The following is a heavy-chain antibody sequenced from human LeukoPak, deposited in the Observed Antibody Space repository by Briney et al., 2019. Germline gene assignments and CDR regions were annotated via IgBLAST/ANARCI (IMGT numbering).Heavy chain of an antibody. CDR1: GGPISSYY. CDR2: IYYSGST. D-gene: IGHD1-20*01. CDR3: AKGRNWPWGSPDWYFDL. V-gene: IGHV4-59*08. J-gene: IGHJ2*01. Sequence: SETLSLTCTVSGGPISSYYWSWIRQPPGKGLEWIGYIYYSGSTNYNPSLKSRVTISVDTSKNQFSLKLSSVTAADTAVYYCAKGRNWPWGSPDWYFDLWGRGTLVTVSS.